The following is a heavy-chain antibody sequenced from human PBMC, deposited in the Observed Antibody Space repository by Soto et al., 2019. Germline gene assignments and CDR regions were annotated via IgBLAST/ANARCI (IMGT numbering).Heavy chain of an antibody. D-gene: IGHD3-22*01. CDR3: ARDQLYYNDISGRPLNAFDV. CDR1: GFTFRKYG. Sequence: GSLRLSCAASGFTFRKYGMNWVRQAPGKGLEWVSYIGLGSSTKYYADSVEGRFTISRDNAKNSLYLQMNSLRAEDTAVYYCARDQLYYNDISGRPLNAFDVWGQGTMVTVSS. J-gene: IGHJ3*01. V-gene: IGHV3-48*01. CDR2: IGLGSSTK.